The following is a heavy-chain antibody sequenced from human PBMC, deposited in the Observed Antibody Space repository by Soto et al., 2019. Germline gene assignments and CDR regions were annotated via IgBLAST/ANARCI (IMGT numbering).Heavy chain of an antibody. V-gene: IGHV4-30-4*01. CDR3: ARGKGHTTGRKNLDK. J-gene: IGHJ4*01. CDR1: EYV. CDR2: IYDSGSS. D-gene: IGHD1-1*01. Sequence: EYVGSWNLQSPGKSLEWIGYIYDSGSSYYNPSLQSRVTMSVDTSKNQFSLRLSSVTTAVTAVYYFARGKGHTTGRKNLDKSGQGTLLTVSS.